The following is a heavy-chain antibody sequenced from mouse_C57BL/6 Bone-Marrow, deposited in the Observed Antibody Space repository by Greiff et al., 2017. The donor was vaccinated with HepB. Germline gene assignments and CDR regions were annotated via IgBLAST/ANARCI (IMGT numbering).Heavy chain of an antibody. CDR3: ARREIYYGNYFFDY. J-gene: IGHJ2*01. D-gene: IGHD2-1*01. CDR2: IYPGSGST. Sequence: QVQLKQPGAELVKPGASVKMSCKASGYTFPSYWITWVKQRPGQGLEWIGDIYPGSGSTNYNEKFKSKATLTVDTSSSTAYMQLSSLTSEDSAVYYCARREIYYGNYFFDYWGQGTTLTVSS. CDR1: GYTFPSYW. V-gene: IGHV1-55*01.